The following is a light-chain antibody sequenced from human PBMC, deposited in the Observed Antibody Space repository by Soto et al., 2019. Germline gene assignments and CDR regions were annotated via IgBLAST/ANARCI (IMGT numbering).Light chain of an antibody. CDR1: QNISSW. CDR3: QQYNSYSWT. V-gene: IGKV1-5*03. Sequence: DFQMTESPSTLSASVGDRVTITSRASQNISSWLAWYKQKPGKAPKIMIYKASSLESGVPSRFRGSGSGTEFTLTISSLQPDDFETYYCQQYNSYSWTFGQGTKVDI. J-gene: IGKJ1*01. CDR2: KAS.